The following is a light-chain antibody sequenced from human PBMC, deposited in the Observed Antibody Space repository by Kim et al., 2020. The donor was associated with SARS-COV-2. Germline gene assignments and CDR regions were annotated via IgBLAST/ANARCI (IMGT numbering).Light chain of an antibody. CDR3: QQYGSSPPLT. Sequence: PGERATLSCRASQSVSSSYLAWYQQKPGQAPRLLIYGASSRATRIPDRFSGSGSGTDFTLTISRLEPEDFAVYYCQQYGSSPPLTFGGGTKVDIK. CDR2: GAS. CDR1: QSVSSSY. V-gene: IGKV3-20*01. J-gene: IGKJ4*01.